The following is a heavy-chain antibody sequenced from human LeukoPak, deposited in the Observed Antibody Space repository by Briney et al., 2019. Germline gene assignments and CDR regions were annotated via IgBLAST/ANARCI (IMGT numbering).Heavy chain of an antibody. J-gene: IGHJ6*03. CDR2: ISSSSSYI. CDR3: AKGGHNWNYMGKNYYYYYMDV. CDR1: GFTFSSYS. Sequence: GGSLRLSCAASGFTFSSYSMNWVRQAPGKGLEWVSSISSSSSYIYYADSVKGRFTISRDNAKNSLYLQMNSLRAEDTAVYYCAKGGHNWNYMGKNYYYYYMDVWGKGTTVTVSS. V-gene: IGHV3-21*04. D-gene: IGHD1-7*01.